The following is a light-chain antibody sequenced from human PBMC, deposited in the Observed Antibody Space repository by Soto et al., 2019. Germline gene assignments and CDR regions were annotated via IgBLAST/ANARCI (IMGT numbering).Light chain of an antibody. CDR1: TSDIGSYNL. V-gene: IGLV2-23*01. Sequence: QSALTQPASVSGSRGQSITISCTGTTSDIGSYNLVSWYQQHPGKVPKIIIYEASKRPSGAPYRFSGSKSGITASLTISGLQAEDEADYYCCSYAGSSTWVFGTGTKLTVL. CDR3: CSYAGSSTWV. CDR2: EAS. J-gene: IGLJ1*01.